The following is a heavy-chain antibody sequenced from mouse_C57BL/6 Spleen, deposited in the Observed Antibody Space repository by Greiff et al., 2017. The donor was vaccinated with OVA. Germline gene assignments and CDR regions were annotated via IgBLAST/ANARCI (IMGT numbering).Heavy chain of an antibody. CDR2: IDPSDSYT. CDR1: GYTFTSYW. V-gene: IGHV1-69*01. Sequence: VQLQQPGAELVMPGASVKLSCKASGYTFTSYWMHWVKQRPGQGLEWIGEIDPSDSYTNYNQKFKGKSTLTVDKSSITAYMQLSSLTSEDSAVYYCARGTPGSSYSWFAYWGQGTLVTVSA. CDR3: ARGTPGSSYSWFAY. J-gene: IGHJ3*01. D-gene: IGHD1-1*01.